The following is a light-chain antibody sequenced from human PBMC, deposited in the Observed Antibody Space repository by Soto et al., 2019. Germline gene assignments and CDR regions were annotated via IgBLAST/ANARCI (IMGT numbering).Light chain of an antibody. V-gene: IGLV1-47*01. CDR1: SSNIGSNY. CDR2: RNN. Sequence: QSVLTQPPSASGTPGQRVTISCSGSSSNIGSNYVYWYQQLPGTAPKLLIYRNNQRPSGATDRFSGSKSGTSASLAISGLRSEDEANYYCAAWDDSLSGVVFGGGTKLTVL. J-gene: IGLJ3*02. CDR3: AAWDDSLSGVV.